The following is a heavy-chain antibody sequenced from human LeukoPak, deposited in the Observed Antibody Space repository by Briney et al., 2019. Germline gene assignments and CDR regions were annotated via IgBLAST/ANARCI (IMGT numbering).Heavy chain of an antibody. D-gene: IGHD2-2*02. CDR2: MNPNSGNT. CDR1: GYTFTSYD. V-gene: IGHV1-8*01. J-gene: IGHJ6*03. CDR3: ARGDIVVVPAAINYYYYYYMDV. Sequence: ASVKVSCKASGYTFTSYDINWVRQATGQGLEWMGWMNPNSGNTGYAQKFQGRVTMTRNTSISTAYMELSSLRSEDTAVYYCARGDIVVVPAAINYYYYYYMDVWGTGTTVTVSS.